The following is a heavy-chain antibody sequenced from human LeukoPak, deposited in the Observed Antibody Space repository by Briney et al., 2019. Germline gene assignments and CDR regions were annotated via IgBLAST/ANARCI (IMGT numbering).Heavy chain of an antibody. CDR2: IRYDGSHK. Sequence: GGSLRLSYAASGFTFTSYGMHWVRQAPGKGLEWVAMIRYDGSHKKYADSVEGRFSISRDTSKNTLYLQMNSLRADDTAVYYCARAKVSDYWGQGTLVTVSS. V-gene: IGHV3-33*08. CDR3: ARAKVSDY. J-gene: IGHJ4*02. D-gene: IGHD1-14*01. CDR1: GFTFTSYG.